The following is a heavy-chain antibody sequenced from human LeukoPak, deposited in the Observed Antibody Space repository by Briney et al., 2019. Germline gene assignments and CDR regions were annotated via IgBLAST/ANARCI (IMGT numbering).Heavy chain of an antibody. Sequence: PSETLSLTCTVSGGSISSGGYSWSWIRQHPGKGLEWIGYIYYSGSTYYNPSLKSRVTISVDTSKNQFSLKLSSVTAADTAVYYCAGVSEYGLHYFDYWGQGTLVTVSS. CDR2: IYYSGST. CDR1: GGSISSGGYS. V-gene: IGHV4-31*03. CDR3: AGVSEYGLHYFDY. J-gene: IGHJ4*02. D-gene: IGHD4/OR15-4a*01.